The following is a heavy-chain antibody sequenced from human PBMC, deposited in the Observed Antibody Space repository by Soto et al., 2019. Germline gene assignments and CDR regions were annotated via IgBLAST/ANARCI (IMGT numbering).Heavy chain of an antibody. CDR1: GGSIRSGTYS. V-gene: IGHV4-39*01. D-gene: IGHD2-8*01. CDR3: ARLGGYCTTSCYGYYAMAV. Sequence: SETLSLTCTVSGGSIRSGTYSWGWIRQPPGKGLEWIGTFYYSGSTNYNPSLKSRVTMSVDTSKNQFSLKVSSVTAADTALYYCARLGGYCTTSCYGYYAMAVWGQGTTVTVSS. J-gene: IGHJ6*02. CDR2: FYYSGST.